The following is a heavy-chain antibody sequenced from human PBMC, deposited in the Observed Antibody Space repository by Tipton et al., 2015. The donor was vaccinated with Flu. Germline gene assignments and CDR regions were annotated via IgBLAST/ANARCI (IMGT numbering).Heavy chain of an antibody. CDR3: ARDKVAGV. J-gene: IGHJ6*02. CDR1: GYSISSGYY. CDR2: IYHSGST. V-gene: IGHV4-38-2*02. Sequence: TLSLTCTVSGYSISSGYYWGWIRQPPGKGLEWIGSIYHSGSTYYNPSLKSRVTISVDTSKNQFSLKLSPVTAADTAVYYCARDKVAGVWGQGTTVTVSS. D-gene: IGHD6-13*01.